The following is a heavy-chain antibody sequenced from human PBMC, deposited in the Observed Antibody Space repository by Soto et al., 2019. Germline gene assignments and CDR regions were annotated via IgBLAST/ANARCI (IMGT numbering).Heavy chain of an antibody. V-gene: IGHV3-30-3*01. D-gene: IGHD6-13*01. CDR1: GFTFSSYA. CDR2: ISYDGSNK. J-gene: IGHJ6*02. CDR3: ARDRFYSSSWYGGYYYGMDV. Sequence: SLRLSCAASGFTFSSYAMHWVRQAPGKGLEWVAVISYDGSNKYYADSVKGRFTISRDSSKNTLYLQMNSLRAEDTAVYYCARDRFYSSSWYGGYYYGMDVWGQGTTLTVSS.